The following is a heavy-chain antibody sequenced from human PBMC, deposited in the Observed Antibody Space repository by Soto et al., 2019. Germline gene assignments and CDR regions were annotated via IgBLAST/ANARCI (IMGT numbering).Heavy chain of an antibody. CDR2: IIPIFGTA. J-gene: IGHJ4*02. V-gene: IGHV1-69*01. Sequence: QVQLVQSGAEVKKPGSSVKVSCKASGGTFSSYAISWVRQAPGQGLEWMGGIIPIFGTANYAQKFQGRVTITADESTSTAYMELSSLRSEDTAVYYCARGVLLTYYYDSSGSVPDYWGQGTLVTVSS. D-gene: IGHD3-22*01. CDR1: GGTFSSYA. CDR3: ARGVLLTYYYDSSGSVPDY.